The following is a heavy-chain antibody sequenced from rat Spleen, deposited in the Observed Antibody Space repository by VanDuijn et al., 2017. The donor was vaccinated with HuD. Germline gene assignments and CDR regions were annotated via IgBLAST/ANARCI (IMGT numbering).Heavy chain of an antibody. V-gene: IGHV5-29*01. CDR2: ISHDGSTT. J-gene: IGHJ2*01. CDR1: GFAFSDHY. D-gene: IGHD1-6*01. Sequence: EVQLVESDGGLVHPGRSLKLSCAASGFAFSDHYVAWVRQGPTKGLEWVATISHDGSTTYYRDSVKGRFTISRDNAKSTLYLQMDSLRSEDTATYYCTTLYVYYGLDYFDYWGQGVMVTVSS. CDR3: TTLYVYYGLDYFDY.